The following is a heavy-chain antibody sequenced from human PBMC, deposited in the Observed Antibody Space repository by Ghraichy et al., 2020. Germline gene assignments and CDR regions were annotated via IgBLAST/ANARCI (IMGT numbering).Heavy chain of an antibody. CDR2: INSDGSST. V-gene: IGHV3-74*01. J-gene: IGHJ6*02. Sequence: GGSLRLSCAASGFTFSSYWMHWVRQAPGKGLVWVSRINSDGSSTSYADSVKGRFTISRDNAKNTLYLQMNSLRAEDTAVYYCARDPMGSGPQKQYGMDVWGQGTTVTVSS. D-gene: IGHD3-10*01. CDR3: ARDPMGSGPQKQYGMDV. CDR1: GFTFSSYW.